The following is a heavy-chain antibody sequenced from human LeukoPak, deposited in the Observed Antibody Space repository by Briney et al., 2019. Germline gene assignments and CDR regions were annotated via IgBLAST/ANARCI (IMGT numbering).Heavy chain of an antibody. CDR1: GFTFDDYA. CDR2: ISWNSGSI. V-gene: IGHV3-9*01. CDR3: AKDISAYYYDSSGYLRAFDI. Sequence: GGSLRLSCAASGFTFDDYAMHWVRQAPGKGLEWVSGISWNSGSIGYADSVKGRFTISRGNAKNSLYLQMNSLRAEDTALYYCAKDISAYYYDSSGYLRAFDIWGQGTMVTVSS. J-gene: IGHJ3*02. D-gene: IGHD3-22*01.